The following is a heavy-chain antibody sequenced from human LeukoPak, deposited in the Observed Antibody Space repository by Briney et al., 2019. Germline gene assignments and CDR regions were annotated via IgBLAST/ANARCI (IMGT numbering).Heavy chain of an antibody. D-gene: IGHD3-16*01. V-gene: IGHV1-18*03. Sequence: GASVKVSFKTSGYSFTNYGISWVRQAPGQGLEWMGWIGTHNDHTNYAEKFQGRVNKTTDTSTTTVFMELRNLQFDDMAIYYCTRSRFYPPSDSWGQGTLVTVSS. CDR1: GYSFTNYG. CDR2: IGTHNDHT. CDR3: TRSRFYPPSDS. J-gene: IGHJ4*02.